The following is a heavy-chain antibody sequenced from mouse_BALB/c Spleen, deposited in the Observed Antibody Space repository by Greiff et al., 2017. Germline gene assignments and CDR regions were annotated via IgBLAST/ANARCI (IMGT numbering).Heavy chain of an antibody. D-gene: IGHD1-2*01. J-gene: IGHJ4*01. V-gene: IGHV1-4*01. CDR1: GYTFTSYT. CDR3: ARLIHYYGYGYAMDY. Sequence: VQLQESGAELARPGASVKMSCKASGYTFTSYTMHWVKQRPGQGLEWIGYINPSSGYTNYNQKFKDKATLTADKSSSTAYMQLSSLTSEDSAVYYCARLIHYYGYGYAMDYWGQGTSVTVSS. CDR2: INPSSGYT.